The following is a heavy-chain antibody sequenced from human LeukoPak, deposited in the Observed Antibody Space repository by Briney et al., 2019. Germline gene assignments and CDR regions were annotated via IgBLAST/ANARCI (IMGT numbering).Heavy chain of an antibody. CDR2: ISSSSTYI. V-gene: IGHV3-21*01. CDR3: ANIVGATNFDY. CDR1: GFTFSSYA. D-gene: IGHD1-26*01. J-gene: IGHJ4*02. Sequence: GGSLRLSCAASGFTFSSYALTWVRQAPGKGLEWVSAISSSSTYISYAGSVKGRFTISRDNAKNSLFLQMNSLRAEDTAVYYCANIVGATNFDYWGQGTLVTVSS.